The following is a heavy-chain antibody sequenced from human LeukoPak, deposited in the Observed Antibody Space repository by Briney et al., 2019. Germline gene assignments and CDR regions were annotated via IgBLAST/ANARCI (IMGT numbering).Heavy chain of an antibody. CDR1: GFTFGTYA. D-gene: IGHD2-2*01. V-gene: IGHV3-23*01. CDR3: ANPPVLSYGMDV. Sequence: GGSLRLSCAASGFTFGTYAMSWVRQAPGKGLEWVSLIIGSGNSIHYADSVKGRFTISRDNFKNTVFLQLNSLRAEDTAVYYCANPPVLSYGMDVWGQGTTVTVSS. J-gene: IGHJ6*02. CDR2: IIGSGNSI.